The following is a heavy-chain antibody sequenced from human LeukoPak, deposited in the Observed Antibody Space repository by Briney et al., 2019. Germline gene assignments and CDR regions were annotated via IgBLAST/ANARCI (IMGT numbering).Heavy chain of an antibody. Sequence: HPGGSLRLSCAASGFKISNFEMNWVRQAPGKGLEWVSYINSGGGTIYYADSVEGRFTISRDNAKNSLYLQMNSLRAEDTATYYCARGGDWTFDYWGPGTLATVSS. CDR3: ARGGDWTFDY. J-gene: IGHJ4*02. CDR1: GFKISNFE. D-gene: IGHD2-21*02. CDR2: INSGGGTI. V-gene: IGHV3-48*03.